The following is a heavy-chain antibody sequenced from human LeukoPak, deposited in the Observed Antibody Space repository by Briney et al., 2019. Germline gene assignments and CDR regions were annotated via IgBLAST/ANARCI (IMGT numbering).Heavy chain of an antibody. CDR3: ANGALSVVPAAPTGAGDAFDI. J-gene: IGHJ3*02. V-gene: IGHV3-30*02. Sequence: GGSLRLSCAASGFTFSSYGMHWVRQAPGKGLEWVAFIPYAGTNKYYADSVKGRFTISRDNSKNTLYLQMNSLRAEDTAVYYCANGALSVVPAAPTGAGDAFDIWGQGTMVTVSS. CDR2: IPYAGTNK. CDR1: GFTFSSYG. D-gene: IGHD2-2*01.